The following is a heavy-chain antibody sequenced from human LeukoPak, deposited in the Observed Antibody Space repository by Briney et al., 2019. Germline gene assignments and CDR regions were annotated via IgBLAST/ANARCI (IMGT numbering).Heavy chain of an antibody. CDR1: GYTFTSYG. V-gene: IGHV1-18*01. CDR3: ARGFVLMVYATTDAFDI. CDR2: ISAYNGNT. J-gene: IGHJ3*02. Sequence: ASVKVSCKASGYTFTSYGISWVRQAPGQGLEWMGWISAYNGNTNYAQKLQGRVTMTTDTSTSTAYMELRSLRSDDTAVYYCARGFVLMVYATTDAFDIWGQGTMGTVSS. D-gene: IGHD2-8*01.